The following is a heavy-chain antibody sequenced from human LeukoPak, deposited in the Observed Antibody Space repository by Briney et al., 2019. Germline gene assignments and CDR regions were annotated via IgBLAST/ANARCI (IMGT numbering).Heavy chain of an antibody. V-gene: IGHV1-18*01. CDR3: ARQIQLWSDYYYYMDV. Sequence: ASVKVSCKASGYTFTSYGISWVRQAPGQGLEWMGWISAYNGNTNYAQKLQGRVTMTTDTSTSTAYMELRSLRSDDPAVYYCARQIQLWSDYYYYMDVWGKGTTVTVSS. CDR2: ISAYNGNT. D-gene: IGHD5-18*01. CDR1: GYTFTSYG. J-gene: IGHJ6*03.